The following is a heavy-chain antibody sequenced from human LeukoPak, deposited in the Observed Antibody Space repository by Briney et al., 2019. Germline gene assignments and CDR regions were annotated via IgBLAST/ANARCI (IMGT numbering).Heavy chain of an antibody. V-gene: IGHV4-39*07. Sequence: SETLSLTCTVSGGSISSSSYYWGWIRQPPGKGLEWIGSIYYSGSTYYNPSLKSRVTISVDTSKNQFSLKLSSVTAADTAVYYCARVVYKYYFDYWGQGTLVTVSS. CDR3: ARVVYKYYFDY. CDR1: GGSISSSSYY. D-gene: IGHD1-14*01. CDR2: IYYSGST. J-gene: IGHJ4*02.